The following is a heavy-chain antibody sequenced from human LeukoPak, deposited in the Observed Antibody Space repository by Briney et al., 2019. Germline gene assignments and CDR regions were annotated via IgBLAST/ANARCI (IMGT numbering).Heavy chain of an antibody. Sequence: SETLSLTCTVPGGSMRSGSYYWTWIRQPAGKGLEWIGRIYTSGSTNYNPSLKSRVTISVDTSKNQFSLKLSSVTAADTAVYYCARVTGYMIEDYFDYWGQGTLVTVSS. CDR3: ARVTGYMIEDYFDY. J-gene: IGHJ4*02. D-gene: IGHD3-22*01. V-gene: IGHV4-61*02. CDR2: IYTSGST. CDR1: GGSMRSGSYY.